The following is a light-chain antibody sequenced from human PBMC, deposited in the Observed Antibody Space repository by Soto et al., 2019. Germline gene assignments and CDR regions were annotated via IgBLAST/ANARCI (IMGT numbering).Light chain of an antibody. CDR1: PGVDRY. J-gene: IGKJ5*01. Sequence: EIVLKQSPATLSLSPGDTATLSCRASPGVDRYLAWYQQKVGQSPRLIIYDTSNRATGVPPRFSGSGYGTDFTLTITSLEPEDFAVYYCQQRSDWPPITFGQGTRLEIK. CDR2: DTS. CDR3: QQRSDWPPIT. V-gene: IGKV3-11*01.